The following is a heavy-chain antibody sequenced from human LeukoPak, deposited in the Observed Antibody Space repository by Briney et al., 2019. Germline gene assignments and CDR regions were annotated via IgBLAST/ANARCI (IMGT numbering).Heavy chain of an antibody. V-gene: IGHV4-59*01. J-gene: IGHJ5*02. CDR2: IYGSGSS. CDR3: AREGTSGTHLNWFDP. Sequence: SETLSLTCTVSGGSISSYYWSWIRQPPGKGLEWIGHIYGSGSSNYNPSLKSRVTLSVDTSKDQFSLKLSSVTAADTAVYYCAREGTSGTHLNWFDPWGQGTLVTVSS. CDR1: GGSISSYY. D-gene: IGHD1-1*01.